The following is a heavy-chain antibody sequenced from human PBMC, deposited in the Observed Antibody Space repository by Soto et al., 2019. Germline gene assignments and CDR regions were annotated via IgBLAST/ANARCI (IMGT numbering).Heavy chain of an antibody. Sequence: SVKVSCKASGGTFSSYAISWVRQAPGQGLEWMGGIIPIFGTANYAQKFQGRFTITADESTSTAYMELSSLRYEETAVYYCAGDREYYGGKPVAFDIWGQGTLVTVSS. CDR1: GGTFSSYA. D-gene: IGHD4-17*01. CDR3: AGDREYYGGKPVAFDI. CDR2: IIPIFGTA. J-gene: IGHJ3*02. V-gene: IGHV1-69*13.